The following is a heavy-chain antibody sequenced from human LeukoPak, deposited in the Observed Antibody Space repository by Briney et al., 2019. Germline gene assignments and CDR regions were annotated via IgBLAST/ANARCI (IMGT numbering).Heavy chain of an antibody. Sequence: PGGSLRLSCAASRFTFSSYAMHWVRQAPGKGLEWVAVISYDGSNKYYTDSVKGRFTISRDNSKNTLYLQMNSLRAEDTAVYYCARSRDGYNLDYWGQGTLVTVSS. CDR3: ARSRDGYNLDY. J-gene: IGHJ4*02. V-gene: IGHV3-30-3*01. D-gene: IGHD5-24*01. CDR2: ISYDGSNK. CDR1: RFTFSSYA.